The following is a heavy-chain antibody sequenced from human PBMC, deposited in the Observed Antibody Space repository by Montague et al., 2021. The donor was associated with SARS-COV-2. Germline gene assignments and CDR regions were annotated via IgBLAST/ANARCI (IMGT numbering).Heavy chain of an antibody. CDR3: ARNGGAAVPGLLLGMDI. CDR1: GGSISGHY. Sequence: SETLSLTCIVSGGSISGHYWSWVRQTPEKGLKWIGYIYYLGTTNYNPSLKTRVTFSVDTSKNQLSLMLTSVTAADTGVYYCARNGGAAVPGLLLGMDIWGQGTTVTVSS. D-gene: IGHD6-19*01. V-gene: IGHV4-59*11. J-gene: IGHJ6*02. CDR2: IYYLGTT.